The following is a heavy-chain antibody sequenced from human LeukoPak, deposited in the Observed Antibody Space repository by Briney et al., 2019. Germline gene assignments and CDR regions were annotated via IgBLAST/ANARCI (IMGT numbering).Heavy chain of an antibody. J-gene: IGHJ4*02. CDR3: AKDYTTMGRGAGDY. Sequence: GGSLRLSCAASGFTFDDYAMHWVRQAPGKGLEWVSGISWNSGSIGYADSVKGRFTISRDNAKNSLYLQMSSLRVEDTALYHCAKDYTTMGRGAGDYGGQGTLVTVSS. D-gene: IGHD5-18*01. CDR2: ISWNSGSI. CDR1: GFTFDDYA. V-gene: IGHV3-9*01.